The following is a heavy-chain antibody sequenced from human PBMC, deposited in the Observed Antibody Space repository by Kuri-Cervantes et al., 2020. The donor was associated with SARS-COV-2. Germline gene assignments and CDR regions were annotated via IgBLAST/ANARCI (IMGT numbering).Heavy chain of an antibody. D-gene: IGHD1-26*01. Sequence: ASVKVSCKASGCTFSSYAISWVRQAPGQGLEWMGWINPNSGGTNYAQKFQGRVTMTRNTSISTAYMELSRLRSDDTAVYYCARPMYSGSYYGGWGAFDYWGQGTLVTVSS. CDR2: INPNSGGT. CDR1: GCTFSSYA. V-gene: IGHV1-2*02. J-gene: IGHJ4*02. CDR3: ARPMYSGSYYGGWGAFDY.